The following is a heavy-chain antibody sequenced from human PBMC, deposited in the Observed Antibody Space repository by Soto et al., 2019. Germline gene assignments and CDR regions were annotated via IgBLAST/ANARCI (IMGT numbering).Heavy chain of an antibody. CDR2: ISGSGGST. D-gene: IGHD6-13*01. CDR1: GFTFSSYA. CDR3: AKELSIAAALGYGMEV. V-gene: IGHV3-23*01. J-gene: IGHJ6*02. Sequence: ELSLRLPCAPSGFTFSSYAMSWVRQAPGKGLEWVSAISGSGGSTYYADSVKGRFTISRDNSKNTLYLQMNSLRAEDTAVYYCAKELSIAAALGYGMEVWGQGTRDTVSS.